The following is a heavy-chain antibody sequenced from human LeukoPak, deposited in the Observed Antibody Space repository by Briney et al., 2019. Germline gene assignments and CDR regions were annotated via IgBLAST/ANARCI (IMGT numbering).Heavy chain of an antibody. D-gene: IGHD2-2*01. CDR2: ISSSSSYI. J-gene: IGHJ4*02. CDR1: GFTFSSYS. Sequence: NPGGSLRLSCAASGFTFSSYSMNWVRQAPGKGLEGVSSISSSSSYIYYADSVKGRFTISRDNAKNSLYLQMNSLRAKDTAVYYCARDCSSTSCFDYWGQGTLVTVSS. V-gene: IGHV3-21*01. CDR3: ARDCSSTSCFDY.